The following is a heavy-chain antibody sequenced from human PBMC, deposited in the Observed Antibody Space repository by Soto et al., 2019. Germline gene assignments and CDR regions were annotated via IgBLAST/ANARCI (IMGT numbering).Heavy chain of an antibody. Sequence: GGSLRLSCAASGFTFSSYSMNWVRQGPGKGLEWVSYISSSSSTIYYADSVKGRLTISRDNAHDLLDLQMNRLREEDTAVYYDARDEGYTSGPFNYRSEGILVTVSS. J-gene: IGHJ4*01. D-gene: IGHD2-15*01. V-gene: IGHV3-48*02. CDR2: ISSSSSTI. CDR3: ARDEGYTSGPFNY. CDR1: GFTFSSYS.